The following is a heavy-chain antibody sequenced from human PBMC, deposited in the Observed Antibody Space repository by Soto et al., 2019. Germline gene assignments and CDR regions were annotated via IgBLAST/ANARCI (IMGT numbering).Heavy chain of an antibody. V-gene: IGHV1-69*12. CDR1: GGTFSSYA. Sequence: QVQLVQSGAEVKKPGSSVKVSCKASGGTFSSYAISWVRQAPGQGLEWMGGLIPIFGTTNYAQKFQGRVTITADESTRPAYLELSSLTSEDTAVYYCARVVTVVKSFHFRSVDLWGRGTLVTFSS. CDR3: ARVVTVVKSFHFRSVDL. J-gene: IGHJ2*01. D-gene: IGHD2-15*01. CDR2: LIPIFGTT.